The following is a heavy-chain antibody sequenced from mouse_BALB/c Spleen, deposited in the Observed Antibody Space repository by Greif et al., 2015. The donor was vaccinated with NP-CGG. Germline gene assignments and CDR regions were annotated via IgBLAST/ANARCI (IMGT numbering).Heavy chain of an antibody. CDR1: GFSLTSYG. V-gene: IGHV2-6-2*01. J-gene: IGHJ4*01. CDR2: IWSDGST. Sequence: VKLVESGPDLVAPSQSLSITCTVSGFSLTSYGVHWVRQPPGKGLEWLVVIWSDGSTTYNSALKARLSISNDNSKSQVFLRMNSLQTDDAAMYYCARHHYGSSYYYAMDYWGQGTSVTVSS. D-gene: IGHD1-1*01. CDR3: ARHHYGSSYYYAMDY.